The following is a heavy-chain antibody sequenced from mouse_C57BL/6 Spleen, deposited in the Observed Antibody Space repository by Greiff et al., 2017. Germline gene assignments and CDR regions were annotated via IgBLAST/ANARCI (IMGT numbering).Heavy chain of an antibody. J-gene: IGHJ1*03. CDR3: ARNPLITTVVAWYFDV. D-gene: IGHD1-1*01. CDR1: GFTFTDYY. V-gene: IGHV7-3*01. Sequence: EVQVVESGGGLVQPGGSLSLSCAASGFTFTDYYMSWVRQPPGKALEWLGFIRNKANGYTAEYSASVKGRFTISRDNSQSILYLQMNALRAEDSATYYCARNPLITTVVAWYFDVWGTGTTVTVSS. CDR2: IRNKANGYTA.